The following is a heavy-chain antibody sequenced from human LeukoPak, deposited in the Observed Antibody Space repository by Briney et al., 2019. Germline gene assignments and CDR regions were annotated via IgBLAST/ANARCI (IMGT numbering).Heavy chain of an antibody. V-gene: IGHV4-59*01. CDR1: GGSISSYY. D-gene: IGHD2-2*01. CDR2: IYYSGST. CDR3: ARVGYCSSTSCRLYYFDY. Sequence: SETLSLTCTVSGGSISSYYWSWIRQPPGKGLEWIGYIYYSGSTNYNPSLKSRVTISVDTSKNQFSLKLSSATAADTAVYYCARVGYCSSTSCRLYYFDYWGQGTLVTVSS. J-gene: IGHJ4*02.